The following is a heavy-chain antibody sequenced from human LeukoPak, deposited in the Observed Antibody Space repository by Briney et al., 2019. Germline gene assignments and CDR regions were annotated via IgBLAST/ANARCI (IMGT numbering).Heavy chain of an antibody. CDR1: GGSISSYY. CDR3: ARTMITFGGVIVNFDY. V-gene: IGHV4-59*12. CDR2: IYYSGST. Sequence: SETLSLTCTVSGGSISSYYWSWIRQPPGKGLEWIGYIYYSGSTYYNPSLKSRVTISVDTSKNQFSLKLSSVTAADTAVYYYARTMITFGGVIVNFDYWGQGTLVTVSS. D-gene: IGHD3-16*02. J-gene: IGHJ4*02.